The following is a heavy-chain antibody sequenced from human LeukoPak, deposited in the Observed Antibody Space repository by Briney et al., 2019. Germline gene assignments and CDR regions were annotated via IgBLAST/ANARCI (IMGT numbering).Heavy chain of an antibody. V-gene: IGHV3-21*01. CDR2: ISSGSSYI. CDR3: ARDEAALYDY. J-gene: IGHJ4*02. D-gene: IGHD2-8*01. CDR1: GFTFSSYT. Sequence: GGSLRLSCAASGFTFSSYTMNWVRQAPGKGLEWVSSISSGSSYIYYADSVKGRFTISRDNAENSLYLQMNSLRAEDTAVYYCARDEAALYDYWGQGTLVTVSS.